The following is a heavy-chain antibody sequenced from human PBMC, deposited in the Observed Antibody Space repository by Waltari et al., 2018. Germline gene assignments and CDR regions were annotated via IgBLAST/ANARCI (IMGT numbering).Heavy chain of an antibody. J-gene: IGHJ4*02. CDR1: GFIVATNY. D-gene: IGHD3-16*01. CDR3: ARHWGFFDY. CDR2: FYADGST. Sequence: EVQLVESGGGLVQPGGSLRLSCEASGFIVATNYMSWVRQVPGKGLERVSVFYADGSTYYADSVKGRFTISRDDSKNKVYLQMDSLRAEDTAVYHCARHWGFFDYWGQGAPVTVSS. V-gene: IGHV3-66*04.